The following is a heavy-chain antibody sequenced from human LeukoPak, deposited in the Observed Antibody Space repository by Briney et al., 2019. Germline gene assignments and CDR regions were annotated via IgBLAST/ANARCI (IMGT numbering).Heavy chain of an antibody. V-gene: IGHV3-23*01. J-gene: IGHJ3*02. CDR1: GFIFSAYA. CDR2: ISDGGGNT. CDR3: AKDDGWLVREDGFDM. D-gene: IGHD6-19*01. Sequence: PGGSLRLSCAASGFIFSAYAMTWVRQAPGKGLEWVSGISDGGGNTYYADSVRGRLTISRDNSKNTLYLQMNSLRAEDTAVYYCAKDDGWLVREDGFDMWGQGTMVTVSS.